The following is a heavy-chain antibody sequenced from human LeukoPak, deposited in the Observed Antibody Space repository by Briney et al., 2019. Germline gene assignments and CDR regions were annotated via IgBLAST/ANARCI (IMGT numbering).Heavy chain of an antibody. Sequence: GGSLRLSCAASGFTFSSYAMSWVRQAPGKGLEWVSAISGSGGSTYYAASVKGRFTISRGNSKNTLYLQMNSLRAEDTAVYYCAKVEYYDFWSGYSGDYWGQGTLVTVSS. CDR2: ISGSGGST. CDR3: AKVEYYDFWSGYSGDY. J-gene: IGHJ4*02. V-gene: IGHV3-23*01. CDR1: GFTFSSYA. D-gene: IGHD3-3*01.